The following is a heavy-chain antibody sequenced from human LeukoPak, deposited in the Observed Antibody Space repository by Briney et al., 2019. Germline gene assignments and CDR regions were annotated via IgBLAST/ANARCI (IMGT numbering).Heavy chain of an antibody. Sequence: GGSLRLSCAASGFTFSNSWMHWVRQAPGKGLVWVSRVNIDGKTTTYADSVKGRFTISRDNAKNTLYLQMNSLSAEDTAVYYCARDYPPDWGQGTLVTVSS. CDR1: GFTFSNSW. CDR2: VNIDGKTT. J-gene: IGHJ4*02. V-gene: IGHV3-74*01. CDR3: ARDYPPD.